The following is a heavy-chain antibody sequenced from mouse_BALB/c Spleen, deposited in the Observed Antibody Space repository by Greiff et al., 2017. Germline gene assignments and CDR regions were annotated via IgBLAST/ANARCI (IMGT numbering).Heavy chain of an antibody. J-gene: IGHJ4*01. CDR2: ISNGGGST. CDR1: GFTFSSYT. CDR3: ARHGTSIYYYAMDY. V-gene: IGHV5-12-2*01. Sequence: EVKLMESGGGLVQPGGSLKLSCAASGFTFSSYTMSWVRQTPEKRLEWVAYISNGGGSTYYPDTVKGRFTISRDNAKNTLYLQMSSLKSEDTAMYYCARHGTSIYYYAMDYWGQGTSVTVSS. D-gene: IGHD1-1*02.